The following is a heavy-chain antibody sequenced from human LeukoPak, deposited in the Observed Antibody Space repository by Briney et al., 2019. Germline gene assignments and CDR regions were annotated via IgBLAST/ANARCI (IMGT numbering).Heavy chain of an antibody. D-gene: IGHD3-3*01. CDR3: ARLIISSYDFWSGYYPTNFDY. CDR2: IYYSGST. Sequence: SETLSLTCTVSGGSISSSSYYWGWIRQPPGKGLEWIGSIYYSGSTYYNPSLKSRVTISVDTSKNQFSLKLSSVTAADTAVYYCARLIISSYDFWSGYYPTNFDYWGQGTLVTVSS. J-gene: IGHJ4*02. CDR1: GGSISSSSYY. V-gene: IGHV4-39*01.